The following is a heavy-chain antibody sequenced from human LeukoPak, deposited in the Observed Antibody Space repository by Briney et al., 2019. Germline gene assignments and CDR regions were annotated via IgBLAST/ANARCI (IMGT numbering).Heavy chain of an antibody. CDR1: GYTFTAYY. Sequence: ASVKVSCKASGYTFTAYYMHWVRQAPGQGHEWMGWIYPYSGDTNYAQNFQGRVTMTRDTSISTAYMELSSLKSDDTAVYYCARDRNSGSSLDIWGQGTMLTVSS. CDR2: IYPYSGDT. J-gene: IGHJ3*02. V-gene: IGHV1-2*02. D-gene: IGHD6-6*01. CDR3: ARDRNSGSSLDI.